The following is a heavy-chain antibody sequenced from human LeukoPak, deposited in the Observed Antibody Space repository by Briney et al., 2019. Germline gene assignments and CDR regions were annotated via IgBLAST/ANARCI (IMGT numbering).Heavy chain of an antibody. CDR1: GGSISSSSSY. CDR3: ARDLRFNRALSRFDP. J-gene: IGHJ5*02. Sequence: SETLSLTCSVSGGSISSSSSYWGWIRQPPGKGLEWIGSIYYSGSSYYNPSLKSRVTIFVDTSKNQFSLKLSSVTAADTAVYYCARDLRFNRALSRFDPWGQGTLVTVSS. D-gene: IGHD2/OR15-2a*01. CDR2: IYYSGSS. V-gene: IGHV4-39*07.